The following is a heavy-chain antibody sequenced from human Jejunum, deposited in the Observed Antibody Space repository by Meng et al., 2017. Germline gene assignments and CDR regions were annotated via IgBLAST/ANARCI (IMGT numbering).Heavy chain of an antibody. CDR2: MSSSGST. D-gene: IGHD3-9*01. CDR3: ARKDYDIVAGYNWFDP. CDR1: GGSISSSSHF. V-gene: IGHV4-39*01. Sequence: QLQLQESGPGLVKPSGTLSLTCTVSGGSISSSSHFWGWIRQPPWKGLEWIGSMSSSGSTFYNPSLKSRVTMSVDTSKNQFSLKLSSVTAADTAIYYCARKDYDIVAGYNWFDPWGQGTLVTVSS. J-gene: IGHJ5*02.